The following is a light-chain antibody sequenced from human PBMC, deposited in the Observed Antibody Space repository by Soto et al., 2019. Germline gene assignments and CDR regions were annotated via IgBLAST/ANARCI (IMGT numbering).Light chain of an antibody. CDR2: GAS. V-gene: IGKV1-9*01. CDR3: QQLNSYPLT. J-gene: IGKJ5*01. CDR1: QGITNY. Sequence: DIQLTQSPSFLSASVGDRVTITCRASQGITNYLAWYQQKPGKAPKLLIYGASTLQSGVPSRFSGSGSGTEFPFTISRLQPEDFATFYCQQLNSYPLTFRQGTRLEIK.